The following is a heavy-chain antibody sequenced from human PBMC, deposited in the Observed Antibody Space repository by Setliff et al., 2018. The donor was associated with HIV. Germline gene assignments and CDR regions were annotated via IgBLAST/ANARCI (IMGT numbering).Heavy chain of an antibody. V-gene: IGHV3-30-3*02. Sequence: GGSLRLSCAASKFTFRDYAMHWVRQAPGKGLEWGAAISFDGSSKFYADSVKGRFTVSRDNAKNSLYLQMDSLRTEDTAVYYCAKTQGWYLIDYWGQGTLVTVSS. CDR3: AKTQGWYLIDY. D-gene: IGHD6-19*01. CDR2: ISFDGSSK. CDR1: KFTFRDYA. J-gene: IGHJ4*02.